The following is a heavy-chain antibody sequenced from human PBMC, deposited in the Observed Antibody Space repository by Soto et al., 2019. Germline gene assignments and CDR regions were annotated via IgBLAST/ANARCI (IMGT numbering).Heavy chain of an antibody. V-gene: IGHV1-8*01. J-gene: IGHJ4*02. CDR1: VYAFTSYD. Sequence: QVQLVQSGAEVKKPGASVKVSCTASVYAFTSYDINWVRQATGQGLEWMGWMNPNSGHTGYAQKFQGRVTMTRHTSISTAYMELSSLRSEDTAVYYCATETSYGYADYWGQGALVSVSS. CDR3: ATETSYGYADY. CDR2: MNPNSGHT. D-gene: IGHD5-18*01.